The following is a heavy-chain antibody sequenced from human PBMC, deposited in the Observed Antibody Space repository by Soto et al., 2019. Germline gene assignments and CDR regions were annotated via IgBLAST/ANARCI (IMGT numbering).Heavy chain of an antibody. D-gene: IGHD2-21*02. J-gene: IGHJ3*02. CDR2: ISGSGGST. CDR3: AKNLLTASRRDDAFDI. CDR1: GFTFSSYA. V-gene: IGHV3-23*01. Sequence: EVQLLESGGGLVQPGGSLRLSCAASGFTFSSYAMSWVRQAPGKGLEWVSAISGSGGSTYYADSVKGRFTISRDNSKNTLYLQMNSLRAEDTAVYYCAKNLLTASRRDDAFDIWGQGTMVTVS.